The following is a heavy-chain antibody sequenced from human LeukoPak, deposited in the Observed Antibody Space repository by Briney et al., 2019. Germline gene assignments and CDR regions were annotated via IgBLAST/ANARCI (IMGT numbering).Heavy chain of an antibody. CDR2: IYYSGTT. CDR1: GGSISSSSYY. CDR3: ARGTLYSGWSYYFDS. D-gene: IGHD6-19*01. Sequence: SETLSLTCTVSGGSISSSSYYWGWVRQPPGKGLEWIGSIYYSGTTKYNPSLKSRVTISVDNSNNKFSLRLSSVTAADTALYYCARGTLYSGWSYYFDSWGQGTLVTVSS. J-gene: IGHJ4*02. V-gene: IGHV4-39*07.